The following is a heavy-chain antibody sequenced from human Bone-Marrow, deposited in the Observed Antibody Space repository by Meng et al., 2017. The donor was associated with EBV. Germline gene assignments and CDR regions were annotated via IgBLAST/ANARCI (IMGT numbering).Heavy chain of an antibody. CDR2: INHSGST. V-gene: IGHV4-34*01. CDR3: ARGSGYDARY. Sequence: QVVLRKWGAGLLKPSEPLSLTCAVYGGAFSGYYWGGLGQPSGKGLEWIGEINHSGSTNDNPSLKSRVTRSVDTSKSQFFMKLSSVTAADTAVYYCARGSGYDARYWGQGTLVTVSS. J-gene: IGHJ4*02. D-gene: IGHD5-12*01. CDR1: GGAFSGYY.